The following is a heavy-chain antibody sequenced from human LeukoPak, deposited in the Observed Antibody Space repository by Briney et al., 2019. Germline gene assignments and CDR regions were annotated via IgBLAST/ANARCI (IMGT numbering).Heavy chain of an antibody. D-gene: IGHD2-15*01. Sequence: SETLSLTCAVYGESLNSYYWSWVRQPPGEGLEWIGEIYESGTTEYNPSPKSRVTISMVPSKQQFSLSLSSVTAADTAVYYCARGAWATRLGSWGLGTPVIVSP. V-gene: IGHV4-34*01. CDR2: IYESGTT. J-gene: IGHJ4*02. CDR1: GESLNSYY. CDR3: ARGAWATRLGS.